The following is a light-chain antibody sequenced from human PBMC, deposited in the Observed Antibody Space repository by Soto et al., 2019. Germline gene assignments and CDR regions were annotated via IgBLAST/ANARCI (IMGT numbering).Light chain of an antibody. CDR1: QSVSSSS. V-gene: IGKV3-20*01. Sequence: EVVLTQSPGTLSLSPGERATLSCRASQSVSSSSLAWYQQKPGPAPRLLIYGASSRATGIPDRFSGSGSGSDFTLTINTLEPEDFAVYYCQQFGSSSWTFGQGTKVAI. J-gene: IGKJ1*01. CDR3: QQFGSSSWT. CDR2: GAS.